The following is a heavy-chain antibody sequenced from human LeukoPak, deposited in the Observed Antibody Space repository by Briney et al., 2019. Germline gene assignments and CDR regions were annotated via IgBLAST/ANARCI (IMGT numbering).Heavy chain of an antibody. CDR2: ISSTSSYI. Sequence: PGGSLRLSCAASGFSFSSYSMNWVRQAPGKGLEWVSSISSTSSYIRYPDSVMGRFTISRDNAKNSLYLQMNSLRDEDTAVYYCARVTMVRGVIITSNWFDPWGQGTLVTVSS. J-gene: IGHJ5*02. CDR3: ARVTMVRGVIITSNWFDP. D-gene: IGHD3-10*01. V-gene: IGHV3-21*04. CDR1: GFSFSSYS.